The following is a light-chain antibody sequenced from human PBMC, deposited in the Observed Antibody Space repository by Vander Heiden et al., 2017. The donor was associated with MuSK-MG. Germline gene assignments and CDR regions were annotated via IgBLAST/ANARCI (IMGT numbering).Light chain of an antibody. CDR2: DVS. V-gene: IGLV2-14*03. Sequence: SAVTQPAPVSGSPGQSVTISCTGTSSDVAGYNYVSWYQQHPGKAPKLMSYDVSNRPSGVSNRFSGSKSGNTASLTISGLQAEDGADYYCSSYTSSSTVVFGGGTKLTVL. CDR1: SSDVAGYNY. J-gene: IGLJ2*01. CDR3: SSYTSSSTVV.